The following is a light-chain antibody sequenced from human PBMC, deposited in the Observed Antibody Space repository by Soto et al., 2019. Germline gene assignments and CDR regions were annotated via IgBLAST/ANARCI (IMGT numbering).Light chain of an antibody. CDR2: AAS. Sequence: DIQMTQSPSSVSASVGERVTITCRASQGISSWLAWYQQKPGKAPELLIYAASSLQIGVPSRFRGSGSGTDFTLTLSSVRPVDFATYYCQQANSFPYTFGQGTKLEIK. CDR3: QQANSFPYT. V-gene: IGKV1-12*01. CDR1: QGISSW. J-gene: IGKJ2*01.